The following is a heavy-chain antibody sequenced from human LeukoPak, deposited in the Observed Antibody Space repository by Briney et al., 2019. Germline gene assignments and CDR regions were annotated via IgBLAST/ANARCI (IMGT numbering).Heavy chain of an antibody. CDR1: GFTFSNYG. J-gene: IGHJ4*02. D-gene: IGHD2-8*01. CDR2: IWHDGSFE. CDR3: ARGENSNGNIYLDY. V-gene: IGHV3-33*01. Sequence: GGSLRLSCAASGFTFSNYGMYWVRQAPGKGLEWVAVIWHDGSFEYYADSVKGRFTISRDNSKNALYLQMNSLRAEDTAVFYCARGENSNGNIYLDYWGQGTLVAVSS.